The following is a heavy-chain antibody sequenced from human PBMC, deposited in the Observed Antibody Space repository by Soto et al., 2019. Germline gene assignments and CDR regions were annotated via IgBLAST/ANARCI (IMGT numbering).Heavy chain of an antibody. Sequence: QVQLVESGGGVVQPGRSLRLSCAASGFTFSSYGMHWVRQAPGKGLEWVAVIWYDGSNKYYADSVKGRFTISRHNSKDTLHLQVTSLRAEDTAVNYCAREVHDSGEYAFDIWGRGTMVIVSS. CDR3: AREVHDSGEYAFDI. CDR2: IWYDGSNK. J-gene: IGHJ3*02. CDR1: GFTFSSYG. D-gene: IGHD6-19*01. V-gene: IGHV3-33*01.